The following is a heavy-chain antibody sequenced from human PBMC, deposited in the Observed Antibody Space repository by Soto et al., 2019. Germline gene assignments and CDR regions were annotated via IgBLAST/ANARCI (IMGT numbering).Heavy chain of an antibody. V-gene: IGHV1-69*01. CDR1: GAAFNTIT. J-gene: IGHJ5*02. D-gene: IGHD2-8*02. CDR3: VREDDTTGAYSWFDP. Sequence: QVQLVQSGAEVKKPGSSVRVSCKASGAAFNTITINWVRQAPGQGLEWMGGIVPVFGSATYAQKYQGRVAITADAATSAFSMDLSRLNSEATALYYCVREDDTTGAYSWFDPWGQGTLVTVSS. CDR2: IVPVFGSA.